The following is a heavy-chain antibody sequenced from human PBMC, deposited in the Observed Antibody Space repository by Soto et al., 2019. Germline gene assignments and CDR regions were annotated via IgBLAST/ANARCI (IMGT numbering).Heavy chain of an antibody. Sequence: PGGFLRLSCSASGFTFSNYGRTWVRQAPGKGLEWVSYIGIGSSTKYYADSVKGRFTISRDNARNSLYLQMNSLRAEDTAVYYCARDQLYYNDISGRPLNAFDVWGQGTMVTVSS. CDR2: IGIGSSTK. CDR1: GFTFSNYG. D-gene: IGHD3-22*01. CDR3: ARDQLYYNDISGRPLNAFDV. J-gene: IGHJ3*01. V-gene: IGHV3-48*01.